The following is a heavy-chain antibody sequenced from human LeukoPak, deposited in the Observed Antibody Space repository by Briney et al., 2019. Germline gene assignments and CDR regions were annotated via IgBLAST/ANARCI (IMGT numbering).Heavy chain of an antibody. Sequence: GASVKVSCKASEHTFTGYYLHWVRQAPGQGLEWMGCINPGSGGTNYAQKFQDRVTMTRDMYISTAYMELSSLRYDDTAVYYCARGGFVVAPPLAVWGQGTTVAVSS. CDR2: INPGSGGT. V-gene: IGHV1-2*02. CDR3: ARGGFVVAPPLAV. CDR1: EHTFTGYY. D-gene: IGHD3-3*01. J-gene: IGHJ6*02.